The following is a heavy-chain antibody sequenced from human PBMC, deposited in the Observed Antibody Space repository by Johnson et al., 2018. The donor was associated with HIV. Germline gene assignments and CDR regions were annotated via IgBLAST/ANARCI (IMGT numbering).Heavy chain of an antibody. CDR3: AKDSGYSSIYYKIGSFDI. D-gene: IGHD6-13*01. J-gene: IGHJ3*02. CDR2: ISYDGSNK. CDR1: GFTFSSYA. Sequence: QVQLVESGGGVVQPGRSLRLSCAASGFTFSSYAMHWVRQAPGKGLEWVAVISYDGSNKYYADSVKGRFTISRDNSKNTLYLQMNSLRAEDTAVYYCAKDSGYSSIYYKIGSFDIWGQGAMVTVSS. V-gene: IGHV3-30*18.